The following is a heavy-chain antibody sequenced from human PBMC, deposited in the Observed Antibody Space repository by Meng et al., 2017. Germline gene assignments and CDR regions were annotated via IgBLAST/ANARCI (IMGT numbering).Heavy chain of an antibody. Sequence: GESLKISCAASGFTVSSNYMSWVRQAPGKGLEWVSVIYSCGSTYYADSVKGRFTISRDNSKNTLYLQMNSLRAEDTAVYYCARDRKDDYVWGRRDAFDIWGQGTMVTVSS. CDR1: GFTVSSNY. D-gene: IGHD3-16*01. J-gene: IGHJ3*02. CDR2: IYSCGST. CDR3: ARDRKDDYVWGRRDAFDI. V-gene: IGHV3-66*03.